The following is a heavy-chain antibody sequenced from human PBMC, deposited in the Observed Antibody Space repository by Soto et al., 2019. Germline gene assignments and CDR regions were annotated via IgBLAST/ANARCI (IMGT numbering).Heavy chain of an antibody. CDR3: TTTVPCGWNS. Sequence: DVQLVESGGGLVKPGGSLRLSCAASGFSFSDTWMNWVRQAPGRGLEWVGRIKKRMDGGTTDYAAIVRGRFTISRDDSTNTLYLHMSSLKTEDTAIYYCTTTVPCGWNSWGQGTLVTVSS. J-gene: IGHJ4*02. V-gene: IGHV3-15*07. CDR2: IKKRMDGGTT. CDR1: GFSFSDTW. D-gene: IGHD6-19*01.